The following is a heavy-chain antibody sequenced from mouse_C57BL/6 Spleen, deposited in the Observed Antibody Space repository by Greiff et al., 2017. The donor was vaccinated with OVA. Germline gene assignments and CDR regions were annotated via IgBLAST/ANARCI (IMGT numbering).Heavy chain of an antibody. D-gene: IGHD1-1*01. CDR3: ARGTTVVARADY. V-gene: IGHV1-55*01. J-gene: IGHJ2*01. CDR2: IYPGSGSA. Sequence: VQLQQSGAELVKPGASVKMSCKASGYTFTSYWITWVKQRPGQGLEWIGDIYPGSGSANYNEKFKSKATLTVDTSSSTAYMQLSSLTSEDSAVYYCARGTTVVARADYWGQGTTLTVSS. CDR1: GYTFTSYW.